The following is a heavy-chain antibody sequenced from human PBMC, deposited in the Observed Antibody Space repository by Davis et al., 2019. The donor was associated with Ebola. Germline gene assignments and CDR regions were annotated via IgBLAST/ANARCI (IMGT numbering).Heavy chain of an antibody. Sequence: ASVPVSCKASRYTFPGYYMHWVRQAPGQGLEWMGWINTNSGCTNYAQKFQGRVTMTRDTSISTAYMELRRLRSDDTAVYYCARGQKCERSPVDYWGQVTLVTVSS. CDR1: RYTFPGYY. CDR3: ARGQKCERSPVDY. V-gene: IGHV1-2*02. J-gene: IGHJ4*02. D-gene: IGHD6-25*01. CDR2: INTNSGCT.